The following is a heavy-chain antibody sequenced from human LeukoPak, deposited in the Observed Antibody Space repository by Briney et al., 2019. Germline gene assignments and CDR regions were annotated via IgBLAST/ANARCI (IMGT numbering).Heavy chain of an antibody. CDR2: ISGSGGST. CDR1: GFTFSSYA. D-gene: IGHD6-13*01. V-gene: IGHV3-23*01. Sequence: GGSLRLSCAASGFTFSSYAMSWVRQAQGKGLDWVSSISGSGGSTYYADSVKGRFTISRDNSKNTLYLQMSSLRAEDTAVYYCAKPKSDSSSWYNFDYWGQGTLVTVSS. J-gene: IGHJ4*02. CDR3: AKPKSDSSSWYNFDY.